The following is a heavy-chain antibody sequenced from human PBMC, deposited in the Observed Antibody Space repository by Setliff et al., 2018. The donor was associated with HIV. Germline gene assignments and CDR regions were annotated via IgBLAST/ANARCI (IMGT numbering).Heavy chain of an antibody. V-gene: IGHV1-69*10. J-gene: IGHJ3*02. CDR3: AGPRGDEAFDI. Sequence: SVKVSCKASGGTSSTHAMNWVRQAPGQGLEWMGQIISILEITDYAQKFQGRLTITADEPTNTIYMELSGLRSEDTAVYYCAGPRGDEAFDIWCQGTMVTVSS. D-gene: IGHD3-10*01. CDR2: IISILEIT. CDR1: GGTSSTHA.